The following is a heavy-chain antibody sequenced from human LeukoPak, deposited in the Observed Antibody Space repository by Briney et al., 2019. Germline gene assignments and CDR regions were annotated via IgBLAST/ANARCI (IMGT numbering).Heavy chain of an antibody. CDR2: INPNSGGS. D-gene: IGHD3-3*01. Sequence: GASVEVSCKAAGYTFTGYYMHWVRQAPGQGLEWMGRINPNSGGSNYAQKFQGRVTMTRDTSISTAYMELSRLRPDDTAVYYCARDFTYYDFWSGEGAFDIWGQGTMVTVSS. CDR3: ARDFTYYDFWSGEGAFDI. CDR1: GYTFTGYY. V-gene: IGHV1-2*06. J-gene: IGHJ3*02.